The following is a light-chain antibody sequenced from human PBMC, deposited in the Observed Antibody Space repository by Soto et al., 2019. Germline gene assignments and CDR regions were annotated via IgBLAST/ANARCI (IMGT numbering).Light chain of an antibody. Sequence: ITQSPFSLSVHPGERASLSGRARQSGSIYLAWYQQKPGQAPRLLIYDASNRATGIPARFSGSGSGTEFTLTISSLQPKDFAVYYCQQYYNWHPLTFGGGTKVDI. CDR1: QSGSIY. CDR2: DAS. V-gene: IGKV3D-15*01. J-gene: IGKJ4*01. CDR3: QQYYNWHPLT.